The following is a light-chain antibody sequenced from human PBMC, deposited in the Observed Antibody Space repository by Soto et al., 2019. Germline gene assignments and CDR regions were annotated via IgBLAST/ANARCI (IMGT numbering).Light chain of an antibody. CDR3: LSADSSHTLV. V-gene: IGLV2-8*01. CDR2: EVN. CDR1: SSDVGGYNY. J-gene: IGLJ3*02. Sequence: QSALTQPPSASGSPGQSVAISCTGTSSDVGGYNYVSWYQQHPGKAPKLMIYEVNKRPSGVPDRFSGSKSGNTASLTVSGLQAEDEADYYCLSADSSHTLVFGGGTKVTVL.